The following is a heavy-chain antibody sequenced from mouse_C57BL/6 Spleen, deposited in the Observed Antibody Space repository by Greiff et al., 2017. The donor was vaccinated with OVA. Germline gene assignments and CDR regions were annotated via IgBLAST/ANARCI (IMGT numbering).Heavy chain of an antibody. CDR3: ARDEGSTVVAGFDY. J-gene: IGHJ2*01. V-gene: IGHV5-4*01. CDR1: GFTFSSYA. CDR2: ISDGGSYT. D-gene: IGHD1-1*01. Sequence: EVMLVESGGGLVKPGGSLKLSCAASGFTFSSYAMSWVRQTPEKRLEWVATISDGGSYTYYPDNVKGRFTISRDNAKNNLYLQMSHLKSEDTAMYYCARDEGSTVVAGFDYWGQGTTLTVSS.